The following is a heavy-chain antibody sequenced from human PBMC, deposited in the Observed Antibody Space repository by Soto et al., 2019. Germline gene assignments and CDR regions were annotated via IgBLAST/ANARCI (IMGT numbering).Heavy chain of an antibody. V-gene: IGHV4-4*02. D-gene: IGHD1-7*01. Sequence: SETLSLTCTVSGGSVDRGDYYWTWVRQPPGQGLEWIGEIYRTGSTNYNPSLKSRVTISLDKSENQFSLKVTSLTAADTAVYYCASRDPGTSVDYWGQGTLVTVSS. J-gene: IGHJ4*02. CDR3: ASRDPGTSVDY. CDR2: IYRTGST. CDR1: GGSVDRGDYY.